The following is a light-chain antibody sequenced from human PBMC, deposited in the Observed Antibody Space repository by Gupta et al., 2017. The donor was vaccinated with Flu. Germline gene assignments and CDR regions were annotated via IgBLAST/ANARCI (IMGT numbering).Light chain of an antibody. CDR3: QQRSNWPAV. Sequence: GERATLSCRASQSVSSYLAWYQQKPGQAPRLLIYDASNRATGIPARFSGSGSGTDFTLTISSLEPEDFAVYYCQQRSNWPAVFGGGTKVEIK. V-gene: IGKV3-11*01. CDR2: DAS. CDR1: QSVSSY. J-gene: IGKJ4*01.